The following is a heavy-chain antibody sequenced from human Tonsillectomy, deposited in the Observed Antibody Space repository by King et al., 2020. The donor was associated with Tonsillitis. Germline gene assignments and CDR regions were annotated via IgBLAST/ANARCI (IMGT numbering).Heavy chain of an antibody. Sequence: QLQESGPGLVKPSQTLSLTCSVSGGSISSGDYYWSWIRQPPGKGLEWIGYSYYSGNTYYNPSLKSRVIISVDTSKNQFSLKLSSVTAADTAVYYCARSNWNDWNDVQYFDYWGQGTLVTVSS. J-gene: IGHJ4*02. CDR2: SYYSGNT. V-gene: IGHV4-30-4*01. CDR3: ARSNWNDWNDVQYFDY. D-gene: IGHD1-20*01. CDR1: GGSISSGDYY.